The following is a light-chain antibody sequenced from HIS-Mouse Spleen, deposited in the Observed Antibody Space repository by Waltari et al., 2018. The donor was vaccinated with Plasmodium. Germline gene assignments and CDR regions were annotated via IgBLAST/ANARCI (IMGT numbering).Light chain of an antibody. V-gene: IGLV3-25*03. CDR3: QSADSSGTYRV. CDR1: ALPTQY. CDR2: KDS. J-gene: IGLJ2*01. Sequence: SYELTQPPSVSVSPGQTARITCPGDALPTQYAFWYQQKPGQAPVLVIYKDSERPSGIPGRFSGSSSGTTVTLTISGVQAEDEADYYCQSADSSGTYRVFGGGTKLTVL.